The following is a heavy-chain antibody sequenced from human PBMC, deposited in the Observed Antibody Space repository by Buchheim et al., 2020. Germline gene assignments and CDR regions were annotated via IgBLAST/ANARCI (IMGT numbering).Heavy chain of an antibody. CDR3: ARGSNDWYGIDY. D-gene: IGHD3-9*01. CDR2: IGGDVSSR. Sequence: EVQLVESGGGLVQPGGSLRLSCAASGFTFSHYWMYWLRQAPGKGLVWVSRIGGDVSSRDFADSIPGRFTISRDTPQTTLDLQMNSLRAEDTAIYYCARGSNDWYGIDYWGLGT. J-gene: IGHJ4*02. CDR1: GFTFSHYW. V-gene: IGHV3-74*01.